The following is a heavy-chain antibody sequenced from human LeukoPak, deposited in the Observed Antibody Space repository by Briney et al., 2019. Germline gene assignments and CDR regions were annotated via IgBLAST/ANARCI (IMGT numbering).Heavy chain of an antibody. J-gene: IGHJ4*02. Sequence: SETLSLTCTVSGGSISSYYWSWIRQPPGKGLEWIGYVSYTGDASQNPSLRGRVTMSVDTSNNQVSLELSSVTAADTAVYYCARGWNYGDYWGQGTLVTVSS. D-gene: IGHD3-3*01. V-gene: IGHV4-59*01. CDR2: VSYTGDA. CDR3: ARGWNYGDY. CDR1: GGSISSYY.